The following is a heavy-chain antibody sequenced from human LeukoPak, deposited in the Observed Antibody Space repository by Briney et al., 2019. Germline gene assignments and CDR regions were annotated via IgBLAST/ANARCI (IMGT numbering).Heavy chain of an antibody. CDR2: INHSGST. Sequence: SETLSLTCAVYGGSFSGYYWSWIRQPPGKGLEWIGEINHSGSTNYNPSLKSRVTISVDTSKNQFSLKLSSVTAADTAVHYCARRDSIAAATGAWFDPWGQGTLVTVSS. J-gene: IGHJ5*02. D-gene: IGHD6-13*01. CDR3: ARRDSIAAATGAWFDP. CDR1: GGSFSGYY. V-gene: IGHV4-34*01.